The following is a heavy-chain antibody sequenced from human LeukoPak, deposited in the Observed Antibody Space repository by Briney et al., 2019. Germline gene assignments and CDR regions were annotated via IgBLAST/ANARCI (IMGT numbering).Heavy chain of an antibody. V-gene: IGHV3-23*01. CDR3: AKPGYSSGWYRGYYFDY. J-gene: IGHJ4*02. CDR1: GFTFSSYA. CDR2: ISGSGGST. Sequence: GGSLRLSCAASGFTFSSYAMSWVRQAPGKGLEWVSAISGSGGSTYYADSVKGRFTISRDNSKNTLYLQMNSLRAEDTAVYYCAKPGYSSGWYRGYYFDYWGQRTLVTVSS. D-gene: IGHD6-19*01.